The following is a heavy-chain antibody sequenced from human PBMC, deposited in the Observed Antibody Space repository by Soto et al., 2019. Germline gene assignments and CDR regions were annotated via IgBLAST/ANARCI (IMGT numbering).Heavy chain of an antibody. CDR1: HDSISTSSYY. CDR3: AREVGYSDYVLGWFDP. D-gene: IGHD4-17*01. CDR2: IYYSGST. J-gene: IGHJ5*02. Sequence: SETLSLTCTVSHDSISTSSYYWGWIRQPPGKGLEWIGSIYYSGSTYYNPSLKSRVTISVDTSKNHFSLKLSSVTAADTAVYYCAREVGYSDYVLGWFDPWGQGTMVTFSS. V-gene: IGHV4-39*02.